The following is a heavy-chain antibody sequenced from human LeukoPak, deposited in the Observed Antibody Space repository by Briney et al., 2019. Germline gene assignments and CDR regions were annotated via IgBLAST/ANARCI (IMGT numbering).Heavy chain of an antibody. J-gene: IGHJ4*02. CDR2: TSGSGGST. CDR1: GFTFSSFA. CDR3: AKDPYYYGSGSYWYD. V-gene: IGHV3-23*01. Sequence: PGGSLRLSCAASGFTFSSFAMSWVRQAPGKGLEWVSGTSGSGGSTYYADSVKGRFTISRDNSKNTLYLQMNSLRAEDTAVYYCAKDPYYYGSGSYWYDWGQGTLVTVSS. D-gene: IGHD3-10*01.